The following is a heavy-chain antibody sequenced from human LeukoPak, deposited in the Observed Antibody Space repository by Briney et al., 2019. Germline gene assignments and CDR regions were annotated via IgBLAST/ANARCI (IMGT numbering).Heavy chain of an antibody. V-gene: IGHV3-23*01. CDR3: ARGYSHNSGGWLDP. CDR1: GFTFSHYA. J-gene: IGHJ5*02. D-gene: IGHD5-12*01. CDR2: LTDSGDAT. Sequence: PGGSLRLSCAVSGFTFSHYAMSWVRQAPGTGLEWVGSLTDSGDATYYADCVKGRLTISRDNSNSTLYLHISGLRDEDTAVYYCARGYSHNSGGWLDPWGQGTLVTGSS.